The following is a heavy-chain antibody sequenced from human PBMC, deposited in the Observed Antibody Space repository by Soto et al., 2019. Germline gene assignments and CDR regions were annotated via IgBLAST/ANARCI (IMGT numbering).Heavy chain of an antibody. CDR3: ARVGITIFGVVDY. D-gene: IGHD3-3*01. CDR1: GGSISSSSYY. CDR2: IYYSGST. V-gene: IGHV4-39*01. J-gene: IGHJ4*02. Sequence: SETLSLTCTVSGGSISSSSYYWGWIRQPPGKGLEWIGSIYYSGSTYYNPSLKSRVTTSVDTSKNQFSLKLSSVTAADTAVYYCARVGITIFGVVDYWGQGTLGTVS.